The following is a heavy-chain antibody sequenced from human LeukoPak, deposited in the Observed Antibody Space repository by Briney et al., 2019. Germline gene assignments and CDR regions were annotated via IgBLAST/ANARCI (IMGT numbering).Heavy chain of an antibody. CDR2: INPNSGGT. J-gene: IGHJ4*02. D-gene: IGHD3-22*01. V-gene: IGHV1-2*02. CDR3: ARVPLGVYYYDSSGYYYFDY. CDR1: GYTFIGYY. Sequence: ASVTVSCKASGYTFIGYYMHWVRQAPGQGLEWMGWINPNSGGTNYAQKFQGRVTMTRDTSISTAYMELSRLRSDDTAVYYCARVPLGVYYYDSSGYYYFDYWGQGTLVTVSS.